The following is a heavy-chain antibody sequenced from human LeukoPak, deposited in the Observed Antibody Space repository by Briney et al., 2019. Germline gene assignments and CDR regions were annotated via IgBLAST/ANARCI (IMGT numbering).Heavy chain of an antibody. CDR3: ARIWGKDYYYYMDV. CDR1: EYTFTGYY. CDR2: INPNSGGT. J-gene: IGHJ6*03. V-gene: IGHV1-2*06. D-gene: IGHD7-27*01. Sequence: ASVKVSCKASEYTFTGYYIHWVRQAPGQGLEWMGRINPNSGGTNYAQKFQGRVTMTRDTSISTAYMELSRLRSDDTAVYYCARIWGKDYYYYMDVWGKGTTVTVSS.